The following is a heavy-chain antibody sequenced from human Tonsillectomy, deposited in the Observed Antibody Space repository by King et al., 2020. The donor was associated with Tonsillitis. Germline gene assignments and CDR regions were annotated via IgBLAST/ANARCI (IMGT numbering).Heavy chain of an antibody. Sequence: VQLVQSGAEVKKPGASVKVSCKASGYSFTGYYMHWVRQAPGQGLEWMGWINPNSGGTYYAQNFRGRVTMTRDTYISTAYMEMSRLRSDDTAVYYCATPPSTVITHSDYWGQGALVTVSS. V-gene: IGHV1-2*02. CDR2: INPNSGGT. D-gene: IGHD4-23*01. CDR3: ATPPSTVITHSDY. CDR1: GYSFTGYY. J-gene: IGHJ4*02.